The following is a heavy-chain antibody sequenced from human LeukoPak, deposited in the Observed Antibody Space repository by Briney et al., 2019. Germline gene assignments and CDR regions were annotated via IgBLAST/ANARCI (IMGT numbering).Heavy chain of an antibody. D-gene: IGHD5-18*01. CDR3: ARDVQGIRRLLGYNWFDP. V-gene: IGHV6-1*01. J-gene: IGHJ5*02. Sequence: SQTLSLTCAISGDSVSSNSAAWNWIRQSPSRGLEWLGSTYYRSKWYNDYAVSVKSRITINPDTSKNQFSLQLNSVTPEDTAVYYCARDVQGIRRLLGYNWFDPWGQGTLVTVSS. CDR1: GDSVSSNSAA. CDR2: TYYRSKWYN.